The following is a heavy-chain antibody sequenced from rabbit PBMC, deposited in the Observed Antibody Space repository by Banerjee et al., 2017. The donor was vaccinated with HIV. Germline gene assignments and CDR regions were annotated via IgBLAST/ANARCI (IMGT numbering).Heavy chain of an antibody. D-gene: IGHD4-1*01. Sequence: QEQLVESGGGLVKPEGSLKLSCTASGFSFSNKAVMCWVRQAPGKGLEWIACINGVTGKPLFAPWGKGRFPFSKPSPPTVPLQMTILTAGDAAIFFCARVWDVVFGWIFGWWGPGTLVPVS. CDR1: GFSFSNKAV. CDR3: ARVWDVVFGWIFGW. V-gene: IGHV1S45*01. J-gene: IGHJ4*01. CDR2: INGVTGKP.